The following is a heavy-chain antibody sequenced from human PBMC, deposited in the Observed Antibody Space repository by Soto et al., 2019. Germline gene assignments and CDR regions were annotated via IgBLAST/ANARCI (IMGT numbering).Heavy chain of an antibody. CDR1: GGSISSGGYY. V-gene: IGHV4-31*03. J-gene: IGHJ6*02. Sequence: LSLTCTVSGGSISSGGYYWSWIRQHPGKGLEWIGYIYYSGSTYYNPSLKSRVTISVDTSKNQFSLKLSSVTAADTAVYYCARSGVIKIFGVLPSRASGMEVWGQGTKVTVSS. D-gene: IGHD3-3*01. CDR2: IYYSGST. CDR3: ARSGVIKIFGVLPSRASGMEV.